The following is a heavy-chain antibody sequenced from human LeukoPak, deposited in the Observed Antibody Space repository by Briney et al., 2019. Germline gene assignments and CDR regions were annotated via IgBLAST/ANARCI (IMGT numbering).Heavy chain of an antibody. CDR1: GGSISSSSYY. D-gene: IGHD3-22*01. V-gene: IGHV4-39*07. CDR3: ARGRGYYYDSSGYLVADY. Sequence: PSETLSLTCTVSGGSISSSSYYWGWIRQPPGKGLEWIGSIYYSGSTNYNPSLKSRVTISVDTSKNQFSLKLSSVTAADTAVYYCARGRGYYYDSSGYLVADYWGQGTLVTVSS. J-gene: IGHJ4*02. CDR2: IYYSGST.